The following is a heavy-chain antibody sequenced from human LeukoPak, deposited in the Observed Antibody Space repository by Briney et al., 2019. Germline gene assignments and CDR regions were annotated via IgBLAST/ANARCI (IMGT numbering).Heavy chain of an antibody. J-gene: IGHJ6*02. Sequence: ASVKVSCKASGYTFIRYGISWVRHAPGQGLEWMGWISGYNGNTNYAQKFQGRVTMTTDTSTSTAYLELRRLRSDDTAIYYCAREFCSGGGCYYYGMDVWGQGTTVTVS. CDR3: AREFCSGGGCYYYGMDV. D-gene: IGHD2-15*01. V-gene: IGHV1-18*01. CDR2: ISGYNGNT. CDR1: GYTFIRYG.